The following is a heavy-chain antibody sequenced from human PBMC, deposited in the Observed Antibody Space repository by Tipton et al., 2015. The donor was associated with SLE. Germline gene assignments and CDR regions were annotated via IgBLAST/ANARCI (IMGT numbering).Heavy chain of an antibody. D-gene: IGHD3-22*01. Sequence: LRLSCTVSGGSISSKTYYWGWIRQPPGKGLEWIGSIYNSGSTNYNPSLKSRVTISLDTSKNQFSLKLSSVTAADTAVYYCARDPAVYYYDSRRTLKYYYHSLDVWGQGTTVTVSS. V-gene: IGHV4-39*07. CDR1: GGSISSKTYY. CDR3: ARDPAVYYYDSRRTLKYYYHSLDV. J-gene: IGHJ6*02. CDR2: IYNSGST.